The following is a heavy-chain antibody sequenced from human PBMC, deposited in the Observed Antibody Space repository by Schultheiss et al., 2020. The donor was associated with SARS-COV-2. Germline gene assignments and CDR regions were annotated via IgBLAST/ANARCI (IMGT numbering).Heavy chain of an antibody. V-gene: IGHV3-15*01. J-gene: IGHJ4*02. CDR2: IKSKTDGGTT. D-gene: IGHD3-10*01. CDR1: GFTFSNAW. Sequence: GGSLRLSCAASGFTFSNAWMSWVRQAPGKGLEWVGRIKSKTDGGTTDYAAPVKGRFTISRDDSKNTLYLQMNSLKTEDTAVYYCAKAIQPGGMVRGGYYWGQGTLVTVSS. CDR3: AKAIQPGGMVRGGYY.